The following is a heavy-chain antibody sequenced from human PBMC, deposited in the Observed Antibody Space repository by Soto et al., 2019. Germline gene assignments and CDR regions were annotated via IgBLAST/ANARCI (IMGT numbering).Heavy chain of an antibody. Sequence: PSETLSLTCTVSGGSISSYYWSWIRQPPGKGLEWIGYIYYSGSTNYNPSLKSRVTISVDTSKNQFSLKLSSVTAADTAVYYCARWDSSGWLTVDYWGQGTLVTVSS. D-gene: IGHD6-19*01. CDR3: ARWDSSGWLTVDY. CDR1: GGSISSYY. CDR2: IYYSGST. J-gene: IGHJ4*02. V-gene: IGHV4-59*08.